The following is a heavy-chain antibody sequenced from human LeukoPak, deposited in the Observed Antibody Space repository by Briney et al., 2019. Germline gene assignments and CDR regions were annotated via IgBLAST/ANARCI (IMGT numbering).Heavy chain of an antibody. V-gene: IGHV3-21*01. J-gene: IGHJ4*01. D-gene: IGHD5-18*01. CDR2: ISGSSTYI. CDR1: GFTFTSYS. Sequence: GGSLRLSCAASGFTFTSYSMNWVRQAPGRGLEWVSSISGSSTYIYYADSVKGRFTISRDNAKNSLYLQMNSLRAEDTAMYYCARALYSYGVLDYWGHGTLVSVSS. CDR3: ARALYSYGVLDY.